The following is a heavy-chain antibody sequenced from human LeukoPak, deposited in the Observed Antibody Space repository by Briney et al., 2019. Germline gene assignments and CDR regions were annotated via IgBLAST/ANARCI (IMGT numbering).Heavy chain of an antibody. CDR2: INAGNGHT. Sequence: ASVKVSCKASGYTFTNYTLHWVRQAPGQRLEWMGWINAGNGHTRDSQKFQGRVTITRDTSASTAYTELSSLRSEDTAVYYCARAGYCSGGSCYTFDYWGQGTPVTVSS. CDR3: ARAGYCSGGSCYTFDY. D-gene: IGHD2-15*01. V-gene: IGHV1-3*01. CDR1: GYTFTNYT. J-gene: IGHJ4*02.